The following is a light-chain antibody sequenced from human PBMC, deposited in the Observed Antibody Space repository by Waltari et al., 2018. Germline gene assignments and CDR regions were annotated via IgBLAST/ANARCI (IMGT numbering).Light chain of an antibody. CDR1: TSNIGAGYD. V-gene: IGLV1-40*01. Sequence: QSVLTQPPSVSGAPGQRVTISCTGSTSNIGAGYDVHWYQQLPGTVPKLVIYANDNRPSGVPDRFSGSKSGTSASLAITALQSADEADYFCQSYDSSLSAYLFGSGTTVTVL. CDR2: AND. J-gene: IGLJ1*01. CDR3: QSYDSSLSAYL.